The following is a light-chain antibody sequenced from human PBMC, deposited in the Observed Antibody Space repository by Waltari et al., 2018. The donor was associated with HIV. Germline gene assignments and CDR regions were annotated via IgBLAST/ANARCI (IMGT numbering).Light chain of an antibody. CDR1: GSDVGNFNF. CDR3: CTYAAKYVL. V-gene: IGLV2-11*01. Sequence: QSALTQPRSVSGSPGQSVTISCTRTGSDVGNFNFVSWYQHLPAKAPQPLLYDGTKRPAVVPDRFSGSKSGDTASLTISGLQAEDEADYYCCTYAAKYVLFGGGTNLTVL. J-gene: IGLJ2*01. CDR2: DGT.